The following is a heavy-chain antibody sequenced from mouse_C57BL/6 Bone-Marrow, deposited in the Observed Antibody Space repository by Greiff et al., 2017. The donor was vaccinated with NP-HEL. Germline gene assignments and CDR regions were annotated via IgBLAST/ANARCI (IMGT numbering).Heavy chain of an antibody. Sequence: QVQLKQPGAELVKPGASVKLSCKASGYTFTSYWMHWVKQRPGQGLEWIGMIHPNSGSTNYNEKFKSKATLTVDKSSSTAYMQLSSLTSEDSAVYYCASGLYYYGSSYRYFDVWGTGTTVTVSS. CDR3: ASGLYYYGSSYRYFDV. CDR2: IHPNSGST. V-gene: IGHV1-64*01. J-gene: IGHJ1*03. CDR1: GYTFTSYW. D-gene: IGHD1-1*01.